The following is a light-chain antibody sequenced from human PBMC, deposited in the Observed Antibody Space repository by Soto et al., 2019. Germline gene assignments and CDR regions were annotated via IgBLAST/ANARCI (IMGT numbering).Light chain of an antibody. J-gene: IGKJ1*01. CDR3: HQYYSAPRA. CDR1: QSVLYSSNNKNY. CDR2: WAS. V-gene: IGKV4-1*01. Sequence: DIVMTQSPDSLAVSLGERATINCKSSQSVLYSSNNKNYLAWFQQKPGQPPKLLIYWASTRESGVPDRFSGSGSGTDFTLTTSSLQAEDAAVYSCHQYYSAPRAFGQGTKVEIK.